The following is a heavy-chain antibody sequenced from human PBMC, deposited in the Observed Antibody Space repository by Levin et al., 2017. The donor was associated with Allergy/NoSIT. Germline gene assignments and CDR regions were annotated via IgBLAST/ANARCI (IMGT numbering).Heavy chain of an antibody. CDR1: GFTFSSYW. CDR3: ARGIKLYDSSGYFDY. CDR2: IKQDGSEK. J-gene: IGHJ4*02. V-gene: IGHV3-7*01. D-gene: IGHD3-22*01. Sequence: GSLRLSCAASGFTFSSYWMSWVRQAPGKGLEWVANIKQDGSEKYYVDSVKGRFTISRDNAKYSLYLQMNSLRAEDTAVYYCARGIKLYDSSGYFDYWGQGTLVTVSS.